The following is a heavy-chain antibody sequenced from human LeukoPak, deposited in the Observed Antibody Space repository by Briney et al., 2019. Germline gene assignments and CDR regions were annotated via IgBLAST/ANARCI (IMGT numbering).Heavy chain of an antibody. J-gene: IGHJ5*02. CDR2: IYYSGNT. D-gene: IGHD3-22*01. V-gene: IGHV4-59*01. CDR1: GGSISSYY. CDR3: ARDRGYYDTSGYSNWFDP. Sequence: SETLSLTCTVSGGSISSYYWNWIRQPPGKGLEWIGYIYYSGNTNYNPSLRSRVTISVDTSKNQFSLKLSSVTAADTAVYYCARDRGYYDTSGYSNWFDPWGQGTLVTVSS.